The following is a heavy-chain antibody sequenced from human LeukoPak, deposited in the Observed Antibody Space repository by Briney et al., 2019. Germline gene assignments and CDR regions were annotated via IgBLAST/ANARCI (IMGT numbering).Heavy chain of an antibody. CDR1: GVSVSSNY. CDR3: ARDLGVSGYIDY. J-gene: IGHJ4*02. Sequence: PGGSLRLPCTASGVSVSSNYMSWVRQAPGEGLEWISVMYSGGGTYYADSVKGRVTISRDHSKNTLCLEMTSLRAEDTAMYYSARDLGVSGYIDYWGQGTLVTVSS. CDR2: MYSGGGT. D-gene: IGHD3-16*01. V-gene: IGHV3-53*01.